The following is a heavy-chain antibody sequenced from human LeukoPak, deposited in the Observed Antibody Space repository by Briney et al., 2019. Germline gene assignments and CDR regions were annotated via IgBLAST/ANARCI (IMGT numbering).Heavy chain of an antibody. D-gene: IGHD3-10*01. J-gene: IGHJ4*02. CDR3: ARDFLRGAPDYLDL. Sequence: GGSLRLSCAASGFTFSSYWMSWVRQAPGKGLEWVANIKQDGSEKYYVDSVKGRFTISRDDSKSTLYLQMDSLRADDTAVYYCARDFLRGAPDYLDLWGQGTLVTVSS. CDR2: IKQDGSEK. V-gene: IGHV3-7*01. CDR1: GFTFSSYW.